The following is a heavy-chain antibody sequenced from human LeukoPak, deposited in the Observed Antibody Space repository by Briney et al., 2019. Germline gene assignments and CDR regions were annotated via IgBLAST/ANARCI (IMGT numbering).Heavy chain of an antibody. CDR2: IDYSGSA. V-gene: IGHV4-39*01. CDR3: ASRIAAGGNVDC. J-gene: IGHJ4*02. CDR1: GASISSSSYY. D-gene: IGHD6-13*01. Sequence: PSETLSLTCAVSGASISSSSYYWGWIRQPPGKGLEWVGSIDYSGSAYYNPSLKSRVTISVDTSKNQFSLKLTSVTAADTAVHYCASRIAAGGNVDCWGQGTLVTVSS.